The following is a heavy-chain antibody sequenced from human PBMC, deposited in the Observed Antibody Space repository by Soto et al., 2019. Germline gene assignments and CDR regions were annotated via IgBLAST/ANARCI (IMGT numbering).Heavy chain of an antibody. J-gene: IGHJ6*02. CDR3: ARDLPGRADV. CDR1: EFTFSSYW. Sequence: EVQLVESGGGLVRPGGSLRLSCVASEFTFSSYWMHWVRQVPGKGLVWVSRLNEVGSFTTYADSVKGRFTISRDNAKKTLYLQMNSLRAEDTAVYYCARDLPGRADVWGQVTTVTVSS. V-gene: IGHV3-74*01. CDR2: LNEVGSFT.